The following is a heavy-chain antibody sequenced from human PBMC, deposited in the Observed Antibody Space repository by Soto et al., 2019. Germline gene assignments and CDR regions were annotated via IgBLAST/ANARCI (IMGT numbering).Heavy chain of an antibody. Sequence: GGSLRLSCAASGFTFSTYSMSWVRQAPGKGMEWVSSITSSSNYIHYTDSVKGRFTISRDNAKSSLYLQMNSLRGEDTGVYYCARDTNFYDIFGRPLNGFDIWGQGTMVTVSS. J-gene: IGHJ3*02. V-gene: IGHV3-21*01. CDR1: GFTFSTYS. CDR2: ITSSSNYI. D-gene: IGHD3-22*01. CDR3: ARDTNFYDIFGRPLNGFDI.